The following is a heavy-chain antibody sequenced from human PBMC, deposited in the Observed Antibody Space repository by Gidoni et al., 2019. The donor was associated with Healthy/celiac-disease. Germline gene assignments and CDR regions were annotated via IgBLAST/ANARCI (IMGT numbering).Heavy chain of an antibody. J-gene: IGHJ3*02. CDR2: MNPNSGNT. CDR3: ARGDIVVEEDAFDI. Sequence: QVQLVQSGAEVKKPGASVKVSCKASGYTFTSYDINWLRQATGQGLEWMGWMNPNSGNTGYAQKFQGRVTMTRNTSISTAYMELSSLRSEDTAVYYCARGDIVVEEDAFDIWGQGTMVTVSS. V-gene: IGHV1-8*01. D-gene: IGHD2-15*01. CDR1: GYTFTSYD.